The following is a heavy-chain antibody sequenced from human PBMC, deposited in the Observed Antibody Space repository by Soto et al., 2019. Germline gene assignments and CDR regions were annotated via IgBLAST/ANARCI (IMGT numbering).Heavy chain of an antibody. V-gene: IGHV3-21*01. J-gene: IGHJ3*02. CDR2: ISSSSSYI. CDR1: GFTFSSYS. Sequence: PGGSLRLSCAASGFTFSSYSMNWVRQAPGKGLEWVSSISSSSSYIYYADSVKGRFTISRDNAKNSLYLQMNSLRDEDTAVYYCARDDSGHYDSSGYVDAFDIWGQGTMVTVSS. D-gene: IGHD3-22*01. CDR3: ARDDSGHYDSSGYVDAFDI.